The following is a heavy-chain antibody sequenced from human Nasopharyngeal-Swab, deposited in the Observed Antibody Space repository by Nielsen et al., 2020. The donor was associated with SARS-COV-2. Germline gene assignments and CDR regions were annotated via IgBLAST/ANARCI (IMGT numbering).Heavy chain of an antibody. CDR1: GFTFRDYA. CDR2: IYSGGTTT. J-gene: IGHJ4*02. CDR3: AKSGSGWNYFDS. D-gene: IGHD6-19*01. V-gene: IGHV3-23*03. Sequence: GESLKISCAASGFTFRDYAMNWVRQAPGKGLEWVSVIYSGGTTTYYGDSVKGRFTISRDDSKNTLYLQLNSPRADDTAVYYCAKSGSGWNYFDSWGQGTLVTVSS.